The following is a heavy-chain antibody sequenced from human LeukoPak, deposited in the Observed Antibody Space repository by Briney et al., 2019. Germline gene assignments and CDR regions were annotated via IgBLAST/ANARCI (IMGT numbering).Heavy chain of an antibody. V-gene: IGHV3-48*04. CDR2: ISSSGSTI. D-gene: IGHD3-9*01. CDR3: ARETSRDDFLTGSFYYYFMDV. J-gene: IGHJ6*03. Sequence: GGSLRLSCAGSGFTFSTYSMNWVRQPPGKGLEWVSYISSSGSTIYYADFVKGRITISRDNARNSLYLQMNSLRPEDTAVYYCARETSRDDFLTGSFYYYFMDVWGKGTTVTVSS. CDR1: GFTFSTYS.